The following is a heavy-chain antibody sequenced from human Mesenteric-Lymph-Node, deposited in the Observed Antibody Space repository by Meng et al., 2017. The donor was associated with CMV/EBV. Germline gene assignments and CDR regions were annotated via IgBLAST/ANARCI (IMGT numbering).Heavy chain of an antibody. CDR3: ARALTIFGVAIYYYGMDV. J-gene: IGHJ6*02. D-gene: IGHD3-3*01. Sequence: SETLSLTCAVSGASVTSGSYYWSWIRQPPGKGLEWIGEINHSGSTNYNPSLKSRVTISVDTSKNQFSLKLSSVTAADTAVYYCARALTIFGVAIYYYGMDVWGQGTTVTVSS. CDR2: INHSGST. CDR1: GASVTSGSYY. V-gene: IGHV4-34*01.